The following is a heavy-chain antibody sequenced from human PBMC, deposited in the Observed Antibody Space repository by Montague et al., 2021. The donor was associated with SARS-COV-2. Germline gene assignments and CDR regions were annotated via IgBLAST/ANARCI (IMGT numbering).Heavy chain of an antibody. V-gene: IGHV3-48*02. J-gene: IGHJ4*02. CDR1: GFIFSSHN. CDR2: ISGSSSTK. CDR3: TRKFAS. Sequence: SLILSCAASGFIFSSHNMNWVRQAPGKGLEWVSFISGSSSTKYYADSVKGRFTISRDNAKSSLYLQMNSLRDDDTAVYYCTRKFASWGQGTLVTVSS.